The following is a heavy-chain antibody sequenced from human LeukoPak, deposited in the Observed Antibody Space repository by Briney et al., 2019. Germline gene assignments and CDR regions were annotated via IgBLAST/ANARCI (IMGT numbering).Heavy chain of an antibody. V-gene: IGHV3-23*01. CDR1: GFTFSSYA. CDR3: VKDHTPFGSGSYSTRYYGMDV. CDR2: ITGSSAST. D-gene: IGHD3-10*01. Sequence: PGGSLRLSCAASGFTFSSYAMTWVRQAPGKGLEWVSVITGSSASTDYADSVKGRFAISRDNSKTTLYLQMNSLRAEDTAVYFCVKDHTPFGSGSYSTRYYGMDVWGQGTTVIVSS. J-gene: IGHJ6*02.